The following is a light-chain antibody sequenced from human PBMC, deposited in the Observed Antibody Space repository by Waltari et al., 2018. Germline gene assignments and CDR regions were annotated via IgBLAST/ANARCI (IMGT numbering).Light chain of an antibody. J-gene: IGLJ2*01. CDR3: QSYDTNVV. Sequence: NFILTQPHSVSESPGKTVTISCTRSSGSIARHYVQWYQQRPGSAPTTVIYEDDHRPSGVPDRFSGSIDSSSNSASLTISGLKTEDEADYYCQSYDTNVVFGGGTKLTVL. V-gene: IGLV6-57*03. CDR2: EDD. CDR1: SGSIARHY.